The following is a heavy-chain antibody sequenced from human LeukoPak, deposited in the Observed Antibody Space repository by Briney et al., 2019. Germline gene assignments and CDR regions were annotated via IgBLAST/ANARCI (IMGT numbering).Heavy chain of an antibody. J-gene: IGHJ3*02. CDR1: GGSISSYY. V-gene: IGHV4-59*01. CDR2: IYYSGST. D-gene: IGHD3-16*01. Sequence: NPSETLFLTCTVSGGSISSYYWSWIRQPPGKGLEWIGYIYYSGSTNYNPSLKSRVTISVDTSKNQFSLKLSSVTAADTAVYYCARVWQAFDIWGQGTMVTVSS. CDR3: ARVWQAFDI.